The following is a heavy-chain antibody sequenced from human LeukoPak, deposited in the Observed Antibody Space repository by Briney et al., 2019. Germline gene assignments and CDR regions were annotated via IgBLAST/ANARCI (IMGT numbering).Heavy chain of an antibody. CDR2: IYYSGDT. J-gene: IGHJ6*03. D-gene: IGHD1-26*01. V-gene: IGHV4-39*07. Sequence: SETLSLTCTVSGASISSGNYYWGWIRQPPGKGLEWLGSIYYSGDTYNNPSLKSRVTISVDTSKNQFSLKLSSVTAADTAVYYCARRKGSGSYSPYYYYYYMDVWGKGTTVTISS. CDR3: ARRKGSGSYSPYYYYYYMDV. CDR1: GASISSGNYY.